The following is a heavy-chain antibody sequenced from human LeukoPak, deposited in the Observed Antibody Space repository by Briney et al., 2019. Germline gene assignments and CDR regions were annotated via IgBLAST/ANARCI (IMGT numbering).Heavy chain of an antibody. CDR3: ASLWYGDYGSY. J-gene: IGHJ4*02. V-gene: IGHV3-48*01. CDR2: ISSSSSTI. CDR1: GFTFSSYS. Sequence: GGSLRLSCAASGFTFSSYSMNWVRQAPGKGLEWVSYISSSSSTIYYADSVKGRFTISRDSAKNSLYLQMNSLRAEDTAVYYCASLWYGDYGSYWGQGTLVTVSS. D-gene: IGHD4-17*01.